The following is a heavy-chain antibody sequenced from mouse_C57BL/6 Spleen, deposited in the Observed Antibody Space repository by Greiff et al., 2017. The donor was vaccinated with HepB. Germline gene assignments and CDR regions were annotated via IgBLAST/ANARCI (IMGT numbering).Heavy chain of an antibody. D-gene: IGHD2-5*01. CDR3: AREDSKGAMDY. CDR2: ISDGGSYT. Sequence: EVQVVESGGGLVKPGGSLKLSCAASGFTFSSYAMSWVRQTPEKRLEWVATISDGGSYTYYPDNVKGRFTISRDNAKNNLYLQMSHLKSEDTAMYYCAREDSKGAMDYWGQGTSVTVSS. J-gene: IGHJ4*01. CDR1: GFTFSSYA. V-gene: IGHV5-4*01.